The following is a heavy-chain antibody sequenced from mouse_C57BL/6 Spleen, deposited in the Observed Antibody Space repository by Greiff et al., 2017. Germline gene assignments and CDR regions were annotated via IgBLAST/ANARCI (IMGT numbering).Heavy chain of an antibody. CDR3: AREYQYYAMDY. CDR2: INPNNGGT. D-gene: IGHD5-1*01. CDR1: GYTFTDYY. Sequence: VQLQQSGPELVKPGASVKISCKASGYTFTDYYMNWVKQSHGKSLEWIGDINPNNGGTSYNQKFKGKATLTVDKSSSTAYMELRSLTSEDSAVYYCAREYQYYAMDYWGQGTSGTVSS. J-gene: IGHJ4*01. V-gene: IGHV1-26*01.